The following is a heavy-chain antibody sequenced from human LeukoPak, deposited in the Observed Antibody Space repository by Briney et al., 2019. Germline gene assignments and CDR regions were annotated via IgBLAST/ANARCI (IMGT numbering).Heavy chain of an antibody. J-gene: IGHJ6*02. D-gene: IGHD6-19*01. Sequence: PGGSLRLSCAASGFTFSSYAMHWVRQASGKGLEWEAVIWHDGSNKYYAASVKGRFTVSRDNSKNTLYLQINSLRAEDTAVYYCARERVTGTSYYYYYGMDVWGQGTTVTVSS. CDR3: ARERVTGTSYYYYYGMDV. CDR1: GFTFSSYA. CDR2: IWHDGSNK. V-gene: IGHV3-33*01.